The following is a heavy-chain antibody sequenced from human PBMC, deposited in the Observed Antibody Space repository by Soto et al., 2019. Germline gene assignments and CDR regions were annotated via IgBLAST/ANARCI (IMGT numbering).Heavy chain of an antibody. V-gene: IGHV3-23*01. CDR2: ISGSGEKT. CDR3: ARAPRWHYGMDV. CDR1: GFTFDDYA. Sequence: GGSLRLSCAASGFTFDDYAMHWVRQAPGKGLQWVSTISGSGEKTYYADSVKGRFTISRDNSKNTRYLQMSSLRAEDTAVYYCARAPRWHYGMDVWGQGTTVTVSS. J-gene: IGHJ6*02.